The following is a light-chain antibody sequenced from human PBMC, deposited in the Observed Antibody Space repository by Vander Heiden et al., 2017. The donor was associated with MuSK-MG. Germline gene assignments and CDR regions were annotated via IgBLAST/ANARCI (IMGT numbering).Light chain of an antibody. J-gene: IGKJ1*01. CDR1: QSISSY. CDR3: QQSDSSPPWT. Sequence: DIEMTSSPSPLSASVGDRVTITCRASQSISSYLNWYQQKPGKAPELLIFAASSWQSGVPSRFSGSGSGTDFTLTISSLQPEDFATYYCQQSDSSPPWTFGQGTKVEV. CDR2: AAS. V-gene: IGKV1-39*01.